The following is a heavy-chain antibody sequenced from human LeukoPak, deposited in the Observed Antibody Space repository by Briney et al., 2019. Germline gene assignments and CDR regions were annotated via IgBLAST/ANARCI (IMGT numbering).Heavy chain of an antibody. Sequence: GGSLRLSCAASGFTVSSNYMSWVRQAPEKGLEWVSVIYSGGSTYYADSVKGRFTISRDNSKNTLYLQKNSLRAEDTAVYYCAREGPTMVRGVIRKRNYYFDYWGQGTPVTVSS. CDR3: AREGPTMVRGVIRKRNYYFDY. V-gene: IGHV3-66*02. J-gene: IGHJ4*02. CDR1: GFTVSSNY. D-gene: IGHD3-10*01. CDR2: IYSGGST.